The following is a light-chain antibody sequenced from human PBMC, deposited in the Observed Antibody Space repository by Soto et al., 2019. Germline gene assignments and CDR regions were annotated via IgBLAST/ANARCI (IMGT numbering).Light chain of an antibody. Sequence: EIVLTQSPGTLSLSPGERATLSCRASQSITSNFLAWYQQKPGQAPRLLIYGASTRAAGVPDRFSASGSETDFTLTITRLEPEDFAVYYCQQYGRSPLMYTFGQGTKLGVK. CDR3: QQYGRSPLMYT. CDR2: GAS. CDR1: QSITSNF. J-gene: IGKJ2*01. V-gene: IGKV3-20*01.